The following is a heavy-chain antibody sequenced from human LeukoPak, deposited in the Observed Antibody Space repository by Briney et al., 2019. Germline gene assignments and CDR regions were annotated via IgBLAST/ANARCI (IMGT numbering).Heavy chain of an antibody. J-gene: IGHJ4*02. D-gene: IGHD2-2*01. CDR1: GFTFSSYS. Sequence: PGGSLRLSCAASGFTFSSYSMNWVRQAPGKGLEWVSSISSSSSYIYYADSVKGRFTISRDNAKNSLYLQMNSLRAEDTAVYYCAREDTDIVVVPAANHFDYRGQGTLVTVSS. CDR3: AREDTDIVVVPAANHFDY. V-gene: IGHV3-21*01. CDR2: ISSSSSYI.